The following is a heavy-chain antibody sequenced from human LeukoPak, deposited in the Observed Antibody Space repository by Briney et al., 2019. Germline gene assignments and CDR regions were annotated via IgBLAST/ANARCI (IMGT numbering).Heavy chain of an antibody. D-gene: IGHD3-22*01. CDR1: GYTFTGYY. J-gene: IGHJ3*02. CDR2: INPNSGGT. V-gene: IGHV1-2*02. Sequence: ASVKVSCKASGYTFTGYYMHWVRQAPGQGLEWMGWINPNSGGTNYAQKFQGRVTMTGDTSISTAYMELSRLRSDDTAVYYCARVDSSGYYGYAFDIWGQGTMVTVSS. CDR3: ARVDSSGYYGYAFDI.